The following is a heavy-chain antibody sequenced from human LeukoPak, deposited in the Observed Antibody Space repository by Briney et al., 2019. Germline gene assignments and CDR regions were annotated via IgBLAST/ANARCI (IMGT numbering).Heavy chain of an antibody. CDR3: ARDEGATVTASNY. D-gene: IGHD4-17*01. Sequence: GGSLRLSCAASGFTFSSYGMHWVRQAPGKGLEWVAVIWYDGSNKYYADSVKGRFTISRDNSKNTLYLQMNSLRDEDTAVYYCARDEGATVTASNYWGQGTLVTVSS. J-gene: IGHJ4*02. CDR2: IWYDGSNK. CDR1: GFTFSSYG. V-gene: IGHV3-33*01.